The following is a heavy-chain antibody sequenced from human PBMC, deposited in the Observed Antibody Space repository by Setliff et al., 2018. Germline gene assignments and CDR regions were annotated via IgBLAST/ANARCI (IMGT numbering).Heavy chain of an antibody. Sequence: PGGSLRLSCAASGFTFSDYTMTWVRQAPGKGLEWVSSISSISTYIYYADSVKGRFTISRDNSKNTLYLQMNSLRAEDAAVYYCAKHVLSSGWPNDAFDFWGQGTMVTVSS. CDR3: AKHVLSSGWPNDAFDF. CDR1: GFTFSDYT. J-gene: IGHJ3*01. V-gene: IGHV3-21*04. D-gene: IGHD6-25*01. CDR2: ISSISTYI.